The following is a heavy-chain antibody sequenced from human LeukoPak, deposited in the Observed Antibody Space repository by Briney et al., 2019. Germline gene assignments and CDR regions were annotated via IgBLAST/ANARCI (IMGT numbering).Heavy chain of an antibody. J-gene: IGHJ4*02. D-gene: IGHD6-6*01. CDR2: IYTSGST. V-gene: IGHV4-61*02. CDR3: ARGGGSSSSY. CDR1: GGSISSGSYY. Sequence: SETLSLTCTVSGGSISSGSYYWSWIRQPAGRGLEWIGRIYTSGSTNYNPSPKSRVTISVDTSKNQFSLKLSSVTAADTAVYYCARGGGSSSSYWGQGTLVTVSS.